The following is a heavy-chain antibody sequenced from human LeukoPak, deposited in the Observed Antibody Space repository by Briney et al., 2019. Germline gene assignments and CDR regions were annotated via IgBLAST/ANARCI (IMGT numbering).Heavy chain of an antibody. Sequence: GGSLRLSCAASGFTFKSYEMNWVRQAPGKGLEWVSYISSSGNTIYYADSVQGRFTISRDNAKNSLSLQMNSLRAEDTAVYYCARDNDSSGSYFYWGQGTLVTVSS. J-gene: IGHJ4*02. CDR3: ARDNDSSGSYFY. V-gene: IGHV3-48*03. D-gene: IGHD3-22*01. CDR1: GFTFKSYE. CDR2: ISSSGNTI.